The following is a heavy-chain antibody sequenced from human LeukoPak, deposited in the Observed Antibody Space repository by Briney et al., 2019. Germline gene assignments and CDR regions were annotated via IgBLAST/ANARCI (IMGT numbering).Heavy chain of an antibody. D-gene: IGHD6-19*01. CDR2: IWYDGSNK. CDR1: GFTFSSYG. Sequence: GRSLRLSCAASGFTFSSYGMHWVRQASGKGLEWVAVIWYDGSNKYYADSVKGRFTISRDNAKNSLYLQMNSLRAEDTAVYYCARDEGSGWYLYWGQGTLVTVSS. V-gene: IGHV3-33*01. CDR3: ARDEGSGWYLY. J-gene: IGHJ4*01.